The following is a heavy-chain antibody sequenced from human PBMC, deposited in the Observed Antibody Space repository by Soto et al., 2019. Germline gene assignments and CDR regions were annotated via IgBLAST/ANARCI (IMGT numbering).Heavy chain of an antibody. CDR3: ARDGATMKADLSYYGMDF. CDR2: IYYSGST. V-gene: IGHV4-31*03. CDR1: GGSISSGGYY. J-gene: IGHJ6*02. Sequence: QVQLQESGPGLVKPSQTLSLTCTVSGGSISSGGYYWSWIRKHPGKGLEWIGYIYYSGSTYYNPSLKSRVTISVDTSKNQFSLKLSCVTAADTAVYYCARDGATMKADLSYYGMDFWGQGTTVTVSS. D-gene: IGHD3-22*01.